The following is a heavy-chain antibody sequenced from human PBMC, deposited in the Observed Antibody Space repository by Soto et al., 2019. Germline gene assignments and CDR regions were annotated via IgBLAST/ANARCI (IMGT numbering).Heavy chain of an antibody. Sequence: PSETLSLTCTVSGGSISDFYWSWIRQPPGKGLEWIGYIYYSGSTNYNPSLKSRVTISGDTSKNQFSLNLRSMSPADRAVYYCARVGGLAARTFDYWGPGTLVTVSS. CDR1: GGSISDFY. J-gene: IGHJ4*02. D-gene: IGHD6-6*01. V-gene: IGHV4-59*01. CDR2: IYYSGST. CDR3: ARVGGLAARTFDY.